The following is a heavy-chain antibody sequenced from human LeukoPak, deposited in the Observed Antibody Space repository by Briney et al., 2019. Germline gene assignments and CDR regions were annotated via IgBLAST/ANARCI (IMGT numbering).Heavy chain of an antibody. D-gene: IGHD1-1*01. CDR2: MQYDGSDK. Sequence: GGSPRLSCAASGFTFSNYGMHWVRQAPGKGLEWVAFMQYDGSDKFFADSVKGRFTISRDNSKNTLYLQMNSLRAEDTAVYYCAKDQQLEPFDYWGQGTLVTVSS. V-gene: IGHV3-30*02. CDR1: GFTFSNYG. J-gene: IGHJ4*02. CDR3: AKDQQLEPFDY.